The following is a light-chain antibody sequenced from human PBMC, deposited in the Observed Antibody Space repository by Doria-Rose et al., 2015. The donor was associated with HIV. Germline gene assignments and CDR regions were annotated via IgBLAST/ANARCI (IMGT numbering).Light chain of an antibody. CDR2: WAS. V-gene: IGKV4-1*01. CDR3: QQYYDAPS. Sequence: DIQVTQSPESLGMSLGERATLNCQSNQSLLYTSKNYLAWYQQKPGQPPQLLIYWASTRPSGVSDRFSGSRSGTDFTLTISSLEAEDVAVYYCQQYYDAPSFGPGTTVDIK. CDR1: QSLLYTSKNY. J-gene: IGKJ3*01.